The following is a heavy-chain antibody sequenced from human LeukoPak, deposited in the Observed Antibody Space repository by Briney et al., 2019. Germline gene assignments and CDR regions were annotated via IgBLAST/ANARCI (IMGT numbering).Heavy chain of an antibody. CDR3: ARGPRVTMVRVHRWFDP. J-gene: IGHJ5*02. V-gene: IGHV4-34*01. D-gene: IGHD3-10*01. CDR1: GGSFSGYY. CDR2: INHSGST. Sequence: SETLSLTCAVYGGSFSGYYWSWIRQPPGKGLEWIGEINHSGSTNYNPSLKSRDTISVDTSKNQFSLKLSSVTAADTAVYYCARGPRVTMVRVHRWFDPWGQGTLVTVSS.